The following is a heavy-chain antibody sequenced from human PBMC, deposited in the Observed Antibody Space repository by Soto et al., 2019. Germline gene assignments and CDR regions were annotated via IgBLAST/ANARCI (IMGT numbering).Heavy chain of an antibody. CDR3: RLWGNYYDSSGYSKDY. J-gene: IGHJ4*02. D-gene: IGHD3-22*01. CDR1: GGSISSGGYS. CDR2: IYHSGST. V-gene: IGHV4-30-2*01. Sequence: SETLSLTCAVSGGSISSGGYSWSWIRQPPGKGLEWIGYIYHSGSTYYNPSLKSRVTISVDTSKNQFSLKLSSVTAADTAVYYCRLWGNYYDSSGYSKDYWGQGTLVTVS.